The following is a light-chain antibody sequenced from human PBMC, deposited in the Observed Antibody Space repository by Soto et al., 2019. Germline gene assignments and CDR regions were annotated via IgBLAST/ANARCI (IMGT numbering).Light chain of an antibody. CDR2: EVS. CDR1: SSDVGSYDL. J-gene: IGLJ1*01. Sequence: QSALTQPASVSGSPGQSITISCTGTSSDVGSYDLVSWYQQHPGKAPKAIIYEVSKRPSGVSNRFSGSKSANTASLTISGLQPEDEADYSCCSYAGSSTYVFGSGTKVTVL. CDR3: CSYAGSSTYV. V-gene: IGLV2-23*02.